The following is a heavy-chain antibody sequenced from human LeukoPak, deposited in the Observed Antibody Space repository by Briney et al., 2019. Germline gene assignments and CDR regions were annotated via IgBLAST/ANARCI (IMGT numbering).Heavy chain of an antibody. J-gene: IGHJ4*02. V-gene: IGHV1-69*04. CDR1: GGTFSSYA. Sequence: SVKVSCKASGGTFSSYAISWVRQAPGQGLEWMGRIIPILGIANYAQKFQGRVTITADKSTSTAYMELSSLRSEDTAVYYCARNYYDSSGYSKGAYSHAAFDYWGQGTLVTVSS. D-gene: IGHD3-22*01. CDR2: IIPILGIA. CDR3: ARNYYDSSGYSKGAYSHAAFDY.